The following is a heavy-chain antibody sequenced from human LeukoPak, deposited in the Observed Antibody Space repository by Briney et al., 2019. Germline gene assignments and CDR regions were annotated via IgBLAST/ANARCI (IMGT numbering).Heavy chain of an antibody. CDR3: ATGLNYVFDY. D-gene: IGHD1-7*01. Sequence: ASVKVSCKASGFTFTNSAMQWVRQDRGQRLEWIGWIVVASGNTNYAQKFQERVTITRDMSTSTAYMELSSLRSEDTAVYYCATGLNYVFDYWGQGTLVTVSS. J-gene: IGHJ4*02. CDR2: IVVASGNT. CDR1: GFTFTNSA. V-gene: IGHV1-58*02.